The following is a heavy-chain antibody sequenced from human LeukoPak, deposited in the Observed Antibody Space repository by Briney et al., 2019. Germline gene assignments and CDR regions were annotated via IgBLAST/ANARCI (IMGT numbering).Heavy chain of an antibody. J-gene: IGHJ4*02. V-gene: IGHV4-59*01. Sequence: TSETLSLTCTVSGGSISSYDWSWVRQPPGKGLEFIGHVHYSGTTNYNPSLRSRVTISIDTSKKHFFLKLKSVTAADTAVYYCATGYGDFRVEGRYFYSWGQGTLVTVSS. CDR3: ATGYGDFRVEGRYFYS. CDR2: VHYSGTT. CDR1: GGSISSYD. D-gene: IGHD4-17*01.